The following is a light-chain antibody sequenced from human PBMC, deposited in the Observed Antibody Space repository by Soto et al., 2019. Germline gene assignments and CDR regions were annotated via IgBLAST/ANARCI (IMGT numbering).Light chain of an antibody. J-gene: IGLJ1*01. Sequence: QSALTQPASVSGSPGQSITISCTGTNSDVGSYSYVSWFQQHPGKAPKLMIYDVTNRPSGVSNRFSGSKSGNTASLTISGLQAEDEADYYCSSYTSSNTYVFGTGTKVTVL. V-gene: IGLV2-14*01. CDR2: DVT. CDR3: SSYTSSNTYV. CDR1: NSDVGSYSY.